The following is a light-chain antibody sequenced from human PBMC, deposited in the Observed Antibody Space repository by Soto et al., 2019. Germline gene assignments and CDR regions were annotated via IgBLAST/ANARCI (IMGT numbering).Light chain of an antibody. V-gene: IGKV3-20*01. Sequence: EIVLTQSPGTLSLSPGERATLSCRASQSVSSSYLAWYQEKPGQAPRLLICGASSRATGIPDRFSGSASGTDFTLTISRLEPEAFAVYYCQQYGSSPWTFGQGTNVEI. CDR2: GAS. CDR1: QSVSSSY. CDR3: QQYGSSPWT. J-gene: IGKJ1*01.